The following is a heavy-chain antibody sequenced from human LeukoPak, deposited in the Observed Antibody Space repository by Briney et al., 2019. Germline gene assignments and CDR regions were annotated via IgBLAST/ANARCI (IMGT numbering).Heavy chain of an antibody. D-gene: IGHD7-27*01. CDR2: ISWNSGSI. Sequence: GGSLRLSCAASGFTFDDYAMHWVRQAPGKGLEWVSGISWNSGSIGYADSVKGRFTISRDNAKNSLYLQMNSLRAEDTALYYCAKDTLTGDGWFDPWGQGTLVTASS. CDR3: AKDTLTGDGWFDP. V-gene: IGHV3-9*01. J-gene: IGHJ5*02. CDR1: GFTFDDYA.